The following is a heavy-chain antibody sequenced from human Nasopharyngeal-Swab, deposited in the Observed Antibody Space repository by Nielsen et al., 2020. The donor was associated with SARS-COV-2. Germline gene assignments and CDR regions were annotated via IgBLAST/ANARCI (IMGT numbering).Heavy chain of an antibody. CDR3: ARTYYYDSSGYYYVWFDP. CDR1: GFTFSDYY. Sequence: GESLKISCAASGFTFSDYYMSWIRQAPGKGLEWVSYISSSGSTIYYADSVKGRFTISRDNAKNSLYLQMNSLRAEDTAVYYCARTYYYDSSGYYYVWFDPRGQGTLVTVSS. J-gene: IGHJ5*02. V-gene: IGHV3-11*01. D-gene: IGHD3-22*01. CDR2: ISSSGSTI.